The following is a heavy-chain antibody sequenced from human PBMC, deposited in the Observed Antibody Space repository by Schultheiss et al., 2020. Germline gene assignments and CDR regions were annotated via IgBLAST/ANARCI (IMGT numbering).Heavy chain of an antibody. CDR1: GGSVSSGHCF. J-gene: IGHJ4*02. D-gene: IGHD3-10*01. Sequence: SETLSLTCTVSGGSVSSGHCFLSWIRQPPGRGLEWIGYVRNSGSTSYNPSLNGRVTISVDASKNQFALQLSSVTAADTAVYYCARGRPWAWELQGDWGQGTLVTVSS. V-gene: IGHV4-61*01. CDR3: ARGRPWAWELQGD. CDR2: VRNSGST.